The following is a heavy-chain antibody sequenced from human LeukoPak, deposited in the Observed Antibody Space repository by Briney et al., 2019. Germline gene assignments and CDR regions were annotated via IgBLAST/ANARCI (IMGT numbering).Heavy chain of an antibody. D-gene: IGHD3-16*02. J-gene: IGHJ4*02. CDR1: NYSISSDYY. Sequence: PSETLSLTCTVSNYSISSDYYWSWIRPPPGKGLEWIGEINHSGSTNYNPSLKSRVTISVDTSKNQFSLKLSSVTAADTAVYYCARAPTYYDYVWGSYRYTGPLDYWGQGTLVTVSS. V-gene: IGHV4-38-2*02. CDR3: ARAPTYYDYVWGSYRYTGPLDY. CDR2: INHSGST.